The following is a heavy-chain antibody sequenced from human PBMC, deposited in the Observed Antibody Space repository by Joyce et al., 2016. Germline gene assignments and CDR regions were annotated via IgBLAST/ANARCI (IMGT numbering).Heavy chain of an antibody. V-gene: IGHV3-30*04. CDR1: GFTFSSYA. D-gene: IGHD2-15*01. CDR3: ANMVVAAAV. CDR2: ISYDGSNK. J-gene: IGHJ4*02. Sequence: QVQLVESGGGVVQPGRSLRLSCAASGFTFSSYAMHWVRQAPGKGLAWVAVISYDGSNKYYADSVKGRFTISRDNSKNTLYLQMNSLRAEDTAVYYCANMVVAAAVWGQGTLVTVSS.